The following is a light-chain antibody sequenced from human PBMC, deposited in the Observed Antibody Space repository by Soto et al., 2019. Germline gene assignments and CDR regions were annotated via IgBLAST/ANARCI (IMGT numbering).Light chain of an antibody. CDR2: GAS. CDR1: QSVSSNY. Sequence: EIVLTQCPGTMSLSPGERATLSCRASQSVSSNYLAWYQQKLGQAPRLLIYGASSRATGIPDRFSGSGSGTDFTLTISRLEPEDFAVYYCQQYGGSPLVTFGGGTKVEIK. CDR3: QQYGGSPLVT. V-gene: IGKV3-20*01. J-gene: IGKJ4*01.